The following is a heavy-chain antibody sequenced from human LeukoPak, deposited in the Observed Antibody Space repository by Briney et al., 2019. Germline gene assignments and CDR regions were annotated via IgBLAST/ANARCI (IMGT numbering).Heavy chain of an antibody. Sequence: ASVKVSCKGSGYIFSPYGISWLRQAPGQELEWMGCISGYNGNTNYAQKLQGRVTMTTDTSTSTGYMELRSLRSDELALYYCARVTLPLLWFCESPRLDDYYGMDVWGQGTTVTVSS. CDR1: GYIFSPYG. CDR3: ARVTLPLLWFCESPRLDDYYGMDV. CDR2: ISGYNGNT. D-gene: IGHD3-10*01. J-gene: IGHJ6*02. V-gene: IGHV1-18*03.